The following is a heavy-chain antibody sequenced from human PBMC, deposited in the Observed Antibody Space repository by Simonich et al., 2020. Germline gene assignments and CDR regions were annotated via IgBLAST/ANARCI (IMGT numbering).Heavy chain of an antibody. CDR3: ARGISSGWYWYFDL. D-gene: IGHD6-19*01. CDR2: IYYSGST. Sequence: QVQLQESGQGLVKPSETLSLTCTAPCGSIRSYYWSWIRQPPGKGLEGIGYIYYSGSTNYNPSLRCRVTISVDTSKNQFSLKLSSVTAADTAVYYCARGISSGWYWYFDLWGRGTLVTVSS. V-gene: IGHV4-59*01. CDR1: CGSIRSYY. J-gene: IGHJ2*01.